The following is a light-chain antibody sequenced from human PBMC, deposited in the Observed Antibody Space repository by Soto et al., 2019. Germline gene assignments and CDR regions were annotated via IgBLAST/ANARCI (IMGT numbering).Light chain of an antibody. CDR2: GAS. J-gene: IGKJ1*01. Sequence: AVTQSPVTLSLSPGVRATLSCRASQSVSTSSLAWYQQKGGQAPRLLIHGASSRATGIPDRFSGSGSGTDFTLTISGLEPEDFAVYYCQQYGSSPRTFGQGTKVDIK. CDR1: QSVSTSS. CDR3: QQYGSSPRT. V-gene: IGKV3-20*01.